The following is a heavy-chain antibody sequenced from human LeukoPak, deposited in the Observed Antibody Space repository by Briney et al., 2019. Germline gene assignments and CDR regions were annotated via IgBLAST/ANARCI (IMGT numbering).Heavy chain of an antibody. Sequence: PGGSLRLSCAASGFTFSSYAMHWVRQAPGKGLEWVAVIGYDGSNKYYADSVKGRFTISRDNSKNTLYLQINSLRAEDTAVYYCARPYSSGWYGAGSYFDYWGQGTLVTVSS. CDR2: IGYDGSNK. CDR3: ARPYSSGWYGAGSYFDY. V-gene: IGHV3-30*04. CDR1: GFTFSSYA. D-gene: IGHD6-19*01. J-gene: IGHJ4*02.